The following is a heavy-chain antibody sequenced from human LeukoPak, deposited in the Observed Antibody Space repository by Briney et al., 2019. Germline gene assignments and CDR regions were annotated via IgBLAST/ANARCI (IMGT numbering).Heavy chain of an antibody. V-gene: IGHV4-34*01. J-gene: IGHJ6*03. D-gene: IGHD3-10*01. Sequence: PSETLSLTCAVYVGSFSGYYWSWVRQPPGKGLEWIGEINHSGSTNYNSSLKSRVTISVDTSKNQFSLKLSSVTAADTAVYYCARGYYGSGSHCCHMDVWGKGTTITVS. CDR3: ARGYYGSGSHCCHMDV. CDR2: INHSGST. CDR1: VGSFSGYY.